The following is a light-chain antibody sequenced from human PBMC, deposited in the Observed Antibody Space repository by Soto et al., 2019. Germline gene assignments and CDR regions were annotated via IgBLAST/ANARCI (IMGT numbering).Light chain of an antibody. CDR1: DIGSKS. CDR2: YDR. J-gene: IGLJ2*01. CDR3: QVWDSGSDHVV. V-gene: IGLV3-21*04. Sequence: SYELTQSPSVSVAPGKTARITCGESDIGSKSVHWYQQMPGQAPVLVIYYDRHRPSGIPERFSGSNSGNTATLTISRVEAGDEADYYCQVWDSGSDHVVFGGGTKVTVL.